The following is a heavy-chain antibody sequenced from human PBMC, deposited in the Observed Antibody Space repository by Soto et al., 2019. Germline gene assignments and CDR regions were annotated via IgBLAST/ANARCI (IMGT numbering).Heavy chain of an antibody. CDR3: ARDYPLVAPGAFDI. V-gene: IGHV4-59*01. Sequence: QVQLQESGPGLVKPSETLSLTCTVSGGSISSYYWSWIRQPPGKGLEWIGYIYYSGSTNYNPSLKSRVTISVDTSKNQFSLKLSSVTAADTAVYYCARDYPLVAPGAFDIWGQGTMVTVSS. CDR2: IYYSGST. CDR1: GGSISSYY. J-gene: IGHJ3*02. D-gene: IGHD2-15*01.